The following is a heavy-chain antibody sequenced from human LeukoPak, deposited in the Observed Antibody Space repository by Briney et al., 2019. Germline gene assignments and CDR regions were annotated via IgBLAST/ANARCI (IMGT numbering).Heavy chain of an antibody. Sequence: SETLSLTCTVSGGSISSSSYYWGWIRQPPGKGLEWIGSIYYSGSTYYNPSLKSRVTISVDTSKNQFSLKLSSVTAADTAVYYCARGCGDRRADAFDIWGQGTMVTVSS. CDR1: GGSISSSSYY. J-gene: IGHJ3*02. CDR2: IYYSGST. CDR3: ARGCGDRRADAFDI. V-gene: IGHV4-39*07. D-gene: IGHD7-27*01.